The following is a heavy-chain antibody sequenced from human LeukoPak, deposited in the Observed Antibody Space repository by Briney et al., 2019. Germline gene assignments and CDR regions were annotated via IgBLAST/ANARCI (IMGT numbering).Heavy chain of an antibody. D-gene: IGHD3-22*01. J-gene: IGHJ4*02. CDR2: ISGSGGST. CDR3: AKDFRDSSGYYYPYYFDY. V-gene: IGHV3-23*01. CDR1: GFTFSSHW. Sequence: GGSLRLSCAASGFTFSSHWMHWVRQAPGKGLEWVSAISGSGGSTYYADSVKGRFTISRDNSKNTLYLQMNSLRAEDTAVYYCAKDFRDSSGYYYPYYFDYWGQGTLVTVSS.